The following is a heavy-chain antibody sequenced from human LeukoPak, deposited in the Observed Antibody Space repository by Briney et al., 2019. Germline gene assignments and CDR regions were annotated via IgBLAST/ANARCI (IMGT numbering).Heavy chain of an antibody. V-gene: IGHV3-48*04. CDR1: GFTFSSYS. D-gene: IGHD3-22*01. J-gene: IGHJ4*02. CDR3: AMIKEG. Sequence: GGSLRLSCAASGFTFSSYSMNWVRQAPGKGLEWVSYISSSSTIYYADSVKGRFTISRDNAKNTLYLQMNSLRAEDTAVYYCAMIKEGWGQGTLVTVSS. CDR2: ISSSSTI.